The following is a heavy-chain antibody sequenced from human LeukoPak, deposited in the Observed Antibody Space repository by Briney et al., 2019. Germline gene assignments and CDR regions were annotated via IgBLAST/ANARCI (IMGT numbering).Heavy chain of an antibody. CDR3: ARAKMVDYYYYYMDV. CDR1: GGSISSYY. Sequence: SETLSLTCTVSGGSISSYYWSWIRQPPGKGLEWIGYIYYSGSTNYNPSLKSRVTISVDTSKNQFSLKLGSVTAADTAVYYCARAKMVDYYYYYMDVWGKGTTVTISS. CDR2: IYYSGST. V-gene: IGHV4-59*01. D-gene: IGHD2-8*01. J-gene: IGHJ6*03.